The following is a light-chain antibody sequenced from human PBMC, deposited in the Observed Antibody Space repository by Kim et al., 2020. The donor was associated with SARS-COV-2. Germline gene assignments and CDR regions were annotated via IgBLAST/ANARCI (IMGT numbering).Light chain of an antibody. CDR3: QQFGGSQFT. J-gene: IGKJ3*01. CDR2: VTS. V-gene: IGKV3-20*01. Sequence: SPGERATLSCRASQSVSSNYLAWYQQKPGQAPRLLIYVTSNRATGIPDRFSGSGSGTDFTLTISRLEPEDFALYFCQQFGGSQFTFGPGTKVDIK. CDR1: QSVSSNY.